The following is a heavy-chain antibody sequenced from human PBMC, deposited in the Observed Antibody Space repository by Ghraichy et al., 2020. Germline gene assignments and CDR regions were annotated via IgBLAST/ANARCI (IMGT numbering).Heavy chain of an antibody. V-gene: IGHV3-23*01. CDR3: AKTPSTYCGGDCGGY. J-gene: IGHJ4*02. Sequence: GESLNISCAATGLSFSSYTMHWVRQAQGKGLEWVSGITDIGSSTYYAASVKGRFTISRDNSKSTLYLQMNSLRAEDTAVYYCAKTPSTYCGGDCGGYWGQGTLVTVSS. D-gene: IGHD2-21*01. CDR1: GLSFSSYT. CDR2: ITDIGSST.